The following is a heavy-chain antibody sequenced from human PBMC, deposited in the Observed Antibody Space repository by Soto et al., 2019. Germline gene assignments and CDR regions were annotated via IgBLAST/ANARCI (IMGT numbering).Heavy chain of an antibody. V-gene: IGHV3-23*01. CDR3: AKEAPRYSGSYYNFDY. CDR1: GFTFSSYA. CDR2: ISGSGGST. Sequence: GSLRLSCAASGFTFSSYAMSWVRQAPGKGLEWVSAISGSGGSTYYADSVKGRFTISRDNSKNTLYLQMNSLRAEDTAVYYCAKEAPRYSGSYYNFDYWGQGTLVTVSS. D-gene: IGHD1-26*01. J-gene: IGHJ4*02.